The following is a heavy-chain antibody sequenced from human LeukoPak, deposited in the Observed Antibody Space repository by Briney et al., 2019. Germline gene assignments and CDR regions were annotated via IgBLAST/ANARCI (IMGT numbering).Heavy chain of an antibody. D-gene: IGHD1-26*01. Sequence: GGSLRLSCEASGITFSSYAMSWVRQAPGKGLEWVSGISSCSRTTYYADSGKGRFTISRDNSKNTLYLQMNSLRAEDTAVYYCAKDFSSWGPSGMDVWGQGTTVTVSS. CDR1: GITFSSYA. CDR2: ISSCSRTT. V-gene: IGHV3-23*01. J-gene: IGHJ6*02. CDR3: AKDFSSWGPSGMDV.